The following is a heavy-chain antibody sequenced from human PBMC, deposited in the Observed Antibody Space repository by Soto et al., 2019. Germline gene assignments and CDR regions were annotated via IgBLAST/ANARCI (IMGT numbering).Heavy chain of an antibody. CDR3: AKDMGQGYCSGGSCYYYYGMDV. Sequence: PGGSLRLSCAASGFTFDDYTMHWVRQAPGKGLEWVSLISWDGGSTYYADSVKGRFTISRDNSKNSLYLQMNSLRTEDTALYYCAKDMGQGYCSGGSCYYYYGMDVWGQGTTVTVSS. J-gene: IGHJ6*02. CDR2: ISWDGGST. CDR1: GFTFDDYT. D-gene: IGHD2-15*01. V-gene: IGHV3-43*01.